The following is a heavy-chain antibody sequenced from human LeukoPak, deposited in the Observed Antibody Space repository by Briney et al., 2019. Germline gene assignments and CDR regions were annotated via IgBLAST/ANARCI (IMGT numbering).Heavy chain of an antibody. CDR3: ASQLSYSGNSHAFDI. CDR2: ISSSSSYI. J-gene: IGHJ3*02. Sequence: PGGSLRLSCAASGFTFSSYSMNWVRQAPGKGLEWVSSISSSSSYIYYADSVKGRFTISRDSAKNSLYLQMNSLRAEDTAVYYCASQLSYSGNSHAFDIWGQGTMVTVSS. CDR1: GFTFSSYS. V-gene: IGHV3-21*01. D-gene: IGHD4-23*01.